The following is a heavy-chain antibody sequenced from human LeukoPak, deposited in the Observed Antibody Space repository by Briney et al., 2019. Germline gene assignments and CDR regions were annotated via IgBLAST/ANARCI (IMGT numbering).Heavy chain of an antibody. D-gene: IGHD4-17*01. CDR1: GFTFSSYG. J-gene: IGHJ4*02. CDR3: AKFLGEYGELDY. CDR2: IWYDGSNK. V-gene: IGHV3-33*08. Sequence: GGSLRLSCAASGFTFSSYGMHWVRQAPGKGLEWVAVIWYDGSNKYYADSVKGRFTISRDNSKNTLYLQMNSLRAEDTAVYYCAKFLGEYGELDYWGQGTLVAVSS.